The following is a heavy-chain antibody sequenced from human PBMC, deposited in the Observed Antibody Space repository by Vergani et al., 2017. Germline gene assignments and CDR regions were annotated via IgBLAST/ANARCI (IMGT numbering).Heavy chain of an antibody. V-gene: IGHV4-30-4*01. J-gene: IGHJ4*02. CDR1: GGSISSGDYY. CDR2: IYYSGST. Sequence: QVQLQESGPGLVKPSQTLSLTCTVSGGSISSGDYYWSWIRQPPGKGLEWIGYIYYSGSTYYNPSLKSRVTISVDTSKNQFSLKLSSVTAADTAVYYCARHGNKDSSGYYYGFDYWGQGTLVTVSS. CDR3: ARHGNKDSSGYYYGFDY. D-gene: IGHD3-22*01.